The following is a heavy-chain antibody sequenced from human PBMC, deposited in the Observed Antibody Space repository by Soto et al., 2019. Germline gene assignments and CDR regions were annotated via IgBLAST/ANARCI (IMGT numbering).Heavy chain of an antibody. J-gene: IGHJ4*02. V-gene: IGHV3-72*01. Sequence: GGSLRLSCAASGFTFSDHYMDWVRQAPGKGLEWVGRTRNKANSYTTEYAASVKGRFTISRDDSKNSLYLQMNSLKTEDTAVYYCARELVLLWFGELLYYFDYWGQGTLVTVSS. D-gene: IGHD3-10*01. CDR2: TRNKANSYTT. CDR1: GFTFSDHY. CDR3: ARELVLLWFGELLYYFDY.